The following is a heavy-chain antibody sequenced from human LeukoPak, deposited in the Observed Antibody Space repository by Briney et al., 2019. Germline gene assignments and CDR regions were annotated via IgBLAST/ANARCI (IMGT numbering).Heavy chain of an antibody. Sequence: HPGGSLRLPCAASGFTFSSYWMSWVRQAPGKGLEWVGRIRKKPNSYTTEYAASVKGRFTISRDDSKNSLYLQMNSLEAEDTGVYYCARVSAITGATDALDFWGQGAMVTVSS. CDR1: GFTFSSYW. J-gene: IGHJ3*01. D-gene: IGHD1-20*01. V-gene: IGHV3-72*01. CDR2: IRKKPNSYTT. CDR3: ARVSAITGATDALDF.